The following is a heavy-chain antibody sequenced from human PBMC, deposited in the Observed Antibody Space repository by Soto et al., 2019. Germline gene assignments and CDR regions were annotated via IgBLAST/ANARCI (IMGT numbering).Heavy chain of an antibody. Sequence: SVKVSCKASGGAFSIYGFSWVRQAPGQGPEWIGGIIPILTTPNYAQKFQGRVTIVADESTTTVYMELSSLKFEDTAVYYCATSVDIAPTGEDGMDVWGQGTSVTVSS. J-gene: IGHJ6*02. CDR2: IIPILTTP. CDR3: ATSVDIAPTGEDGMDV. D-gene: IGHD2-8*02. V-gene: IGHV1-69*13. CDR1: GGAFSIYG.